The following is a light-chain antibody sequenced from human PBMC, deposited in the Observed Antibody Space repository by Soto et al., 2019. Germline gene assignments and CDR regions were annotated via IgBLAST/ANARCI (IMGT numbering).Light chain of an antibody. CDR1: SSDVGGYNY. V-gene: IGLV2-14*01. Sequence: QSALTQPASVSGSPGQSITISCTGTSSDVGGYNYVSWYQQPPGKAPKLMIYEVSYRPSGVSNRFSGSKSGNTASLTISGLQAEDEANSYCSSYTSSSIPGVFGGGTKVTVL. J-gene: IGLJ2*01. CDR2: EVS. CDR3: SSYTSSSIPGV.